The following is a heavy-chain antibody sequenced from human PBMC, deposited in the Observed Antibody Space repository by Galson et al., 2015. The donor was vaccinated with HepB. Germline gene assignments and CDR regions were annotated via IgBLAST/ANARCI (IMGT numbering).Heavy chain of an antibody. J-gene: IGHJ6*03. D-gene: IGHD3-16*01. CDR1: GYTFTSYG. V-gene: IGHV1-18*01. Sequence: SVKVSCKASGYTFTSYGISWVRQAPGQGLEWMGWISAYNGNTNYAQKLQGRVTMTTDTSTSTAYMELRSLRSDDTAVYYCASSRPTYYDYIWAGGYMDVWGKGTTVTVSS. CDR2: ISAYNGNT. CDR3: ASSRPTYYDYIWAGGYMDV.